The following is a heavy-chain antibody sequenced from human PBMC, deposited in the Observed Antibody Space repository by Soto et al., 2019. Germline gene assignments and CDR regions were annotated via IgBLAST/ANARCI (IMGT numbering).Heavy chain of an antibody. CDR2: ISYDGSNK. CDR1: GFTFSSYG. J-gene: IGHJ6*01. Sequence: QVQLVESGGGVVQPGRSLRLSCAASGFTFSSYGMHWVRQAPGKGLEWVAVISYDGSNKYYADSVKGRFTISRDNSKNTLYLQMNSLRAEDTAVYYCAKDSGRNDGLGMDVW. D-gene: IGHD3-10*01. V-gene: IGHV3-30*18. CDR3: AKDSGRNDGLGMDV.